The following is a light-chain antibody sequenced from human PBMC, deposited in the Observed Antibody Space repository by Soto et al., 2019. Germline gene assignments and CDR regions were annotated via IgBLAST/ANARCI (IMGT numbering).Light chain of an antibody. CDR1: QSISSW. CDR3: QQYHSYPRA. V-gene: IGKV1-5*01. J-gene: IGKJ1*01. Sequence: DIQMTQSPSTLSASVGDRVTITCRASQSISSWLAWYQQKPGKAPKLLIYDASSLESGVPSRFSGSGSGTEFTLTISSLKPDDFATYYCQQYHSYPRAFGQGTKVELK. CDR2: DAS.